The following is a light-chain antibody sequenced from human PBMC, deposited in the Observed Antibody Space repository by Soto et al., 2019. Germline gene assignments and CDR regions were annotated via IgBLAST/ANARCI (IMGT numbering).Light chain of an antibody. Sequence: DIQITQSPSSLSSAVGDRVAMTCRAIQSISSYLNWYQQKPGKAPKLLIYAASSLQSGVPSRFSGSGSGTDFTLTISSLQPEDFATYYCQQSYSTPWTFGQGTKVDIK. CDR2: AAS. CDR1: QSISSY. CDR3: QQSYSTPWT. J-gene: IGKJ1*01. V-gene: IGKV1-39*01.